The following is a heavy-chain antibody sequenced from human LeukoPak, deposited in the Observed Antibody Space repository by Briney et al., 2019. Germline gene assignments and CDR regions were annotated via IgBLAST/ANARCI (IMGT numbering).Heavy chain of an antibody. CDR3: AREGYSNSAHEY. CDR1: GYTFTDYY. CDR2: INSKSGDT. D-gene: IGHD6-6*01. V-gene: IGHV1-2*02. Sequence: ASVKVSCKAYGYTFTDYYIHWVRQAPGQGPEWMGWINSKSGDTRYAQRFQGRVTMTRYTSIGTAYMELSSLGSDDTAVYYCAREGYSNSAHEYWGQGTLVTVSS. J-gene: IGHJ4*02.